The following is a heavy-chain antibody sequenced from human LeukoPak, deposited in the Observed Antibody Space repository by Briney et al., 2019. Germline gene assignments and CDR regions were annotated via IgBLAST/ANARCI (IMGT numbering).Heavy chain of an antibody. CDR2: IDPSDSYT. D-gene: IGHD3-10*01. J-gene: IGHJ4*02. CDR1: GYSFTSYW. V-gene: IGHV5-10-1*01. Sequence: GESLKISCKGSGYSFTSYWISWVRQMSGKGLEWMGTIDPSDSYTNYSPSFQGHVTISADKSISTAYLQWSSLKASDTAMYYCARLRWPRGGRSSFDYWGQGALVTVSS. CDR3: ARLRWPRGGRSSFDY.